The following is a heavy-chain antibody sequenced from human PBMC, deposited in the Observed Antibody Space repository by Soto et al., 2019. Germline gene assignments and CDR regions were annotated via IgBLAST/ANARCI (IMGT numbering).Heavy chain of an antibody. CDR3: VRGSRAWTDYSGLDY. J-gene: IGHJ4*02. CDR1: GFTFSDYE. Sequence: HPGGSLRLSCVASGFTFSDYEMNWVRQAPGKGLEWVSYISRGGYNIYYADSVKGRFTISRDNPRNSMYLQMNSLRAEDTAAYYCVRGSRAWTDYSGLDYWGQGTLVTVSS. D-gene: IGHD4-17*01. V-gene: IGHV3-48*03. CDR2: ISRGGYNI.